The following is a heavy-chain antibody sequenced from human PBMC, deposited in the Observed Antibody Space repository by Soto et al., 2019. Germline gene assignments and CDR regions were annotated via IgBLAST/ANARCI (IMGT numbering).Heavy chain of an antibody. CDR2: INPNSGGT. Sequence: ASVKVSCKASGYTFTGYYMHWVRQAPGQGLEWMGWINPNSGGTNYAQKFQGWVTMTRDTSISTAYMELSRLRSDDTAVYYCARVPFHMYSSSSYYYYGMDVWGQGTTVTVSS. J-gene: IGHJ6*02. CDR1: GYTFTGYY. V-gene: IGHV1-2*04. CDR3: ARVPFHMYSSSSYYYYGMDV. D-gene: IGHD6-13*01.